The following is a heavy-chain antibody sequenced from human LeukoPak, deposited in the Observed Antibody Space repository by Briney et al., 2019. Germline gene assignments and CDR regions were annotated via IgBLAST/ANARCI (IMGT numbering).Heavy chain of an antibody. CDR1: GFTFSNSW. Sequence: GGSLRLSCAASGFTFSNSWLHWVRHAPGKGLVWVSSINERGSSTSYADSVKGRFTISRDNARNTLYLQMNNLRADDTAVYYCAGGRLVATSKAVAIDYWGQGTLVTVSS. V-gene: IGHV3-74*01. CDR3: AGGRLVATSKAVAIDY. D-gene: IGHD5-12*01. CDR2: INERGSST. J-gene: IGHJ4*02.